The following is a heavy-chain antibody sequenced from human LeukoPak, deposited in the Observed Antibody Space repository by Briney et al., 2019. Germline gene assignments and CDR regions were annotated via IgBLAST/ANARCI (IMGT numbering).Heavy chain of an antibody. CDR3: AKARYCSGGSCYGDY. Sequence: GGSLRLFCAASVFTFSSYAMSWVRQAPGKGLEWVSAISGSGGSTYYADSVKGRFTISRDNSKNTLYLQMNSLRAEDTAVYYCAKARYCSGGSCYGDYWGQGTLVTVSS. D-gene: IGHD2-15*01. CDR1: VFTFSSYA. J-gene: IGHJ4*02. V-gene: IGHV3-23*01. CDR2: ISGSGGST.